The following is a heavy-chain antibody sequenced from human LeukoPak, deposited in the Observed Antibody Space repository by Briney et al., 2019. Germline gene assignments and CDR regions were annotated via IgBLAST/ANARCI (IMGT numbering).Heavy chain of an antibody. CDR2: ISGSGGST. D-gene: IGHD3-10*01. CDR3: ARGGGYGSGSYYKSPFDY. V-gene: IGHV3-23*01. Sequence: GGSLRLSCAASGFTFSSYAMSWVRQAPGKGLEWVSAISGSGGSTYYADSVKGRFTISRDNAKNSLYLLMNSLRAEDTALYYCARGGGYGSGSYYKSPFDYWGQGTLVTVSS. J-gene: IGHJ4*02. CDR1: GFTFSSYA.